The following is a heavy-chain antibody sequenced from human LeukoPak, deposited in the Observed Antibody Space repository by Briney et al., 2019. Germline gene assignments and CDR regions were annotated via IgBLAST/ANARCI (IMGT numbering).Heavy chain of an antibody. CDR2: IYPCDSDN. J-gene: IGHJ6*03. CDR3: ARLHDKRGYWSRNIYYYMDV. V-gene: IGHV5-51*01. CDR1: GYCFTSYW. D-gene: IGHD3-22*01. Sequence: GASLQILSTGAGYCFTSYWIGWVRLMPGPGLEWMGIIYPCDSDNTYSPSFQSQVPISADRSISTAYQQWSALNAPDTAMYYCARLHDKRGYWSRNIYYYMDVWGKGTAVTV.